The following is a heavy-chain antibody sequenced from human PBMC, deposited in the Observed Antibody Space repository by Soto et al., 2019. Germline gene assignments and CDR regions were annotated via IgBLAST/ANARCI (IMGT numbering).Heavy chain of an antibody. V-gene: IGHV1-69*13. CDR1: GGTFSSYA. Sequence: SVKVSCKASGGTFSSYAISWVRQAPGQGLEWMGGIIPIFGTANYAQKFQGRVTITADESTSTAYMELSSLRSEDTAVYYCARDIIGEFPSLPYYYYGMDVWGQGTTVTVSS. CDR2: IIPIFGTA. D-gene: IGHD3-10*01. J-gene: IGHJ6*02. CDR3: ARDIIGEFPSLPYYYYGMDV.